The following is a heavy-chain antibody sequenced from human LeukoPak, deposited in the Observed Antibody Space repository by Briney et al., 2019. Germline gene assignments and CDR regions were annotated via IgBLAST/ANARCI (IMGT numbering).Heavy chain of an antibody. CDR3: ARIPGYTYGYLYYYYMDV. J-gene: IGHJ6*03. CDR2: IYPGDSDT. Sequence: GESLKISCKGSGYSFTSYWIGWVRQMPWKGLEWMGIIYPGDSDTRYSPSFQGQVTISADKSISTAYLQWRSLKASDTAMYYCARIPGYTYGYLYYYYMDVWGKGTTVTVSS. D-gene: IGHD5-18*01. CDR1: GYSFTSYW. V-gene: IGHV5-51*01.